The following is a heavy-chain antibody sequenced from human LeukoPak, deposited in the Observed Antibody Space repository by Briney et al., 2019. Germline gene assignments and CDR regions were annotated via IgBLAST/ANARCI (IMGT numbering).Heavy chain of an antibody. V-gene: IGHV3-48*04. CDR3: ARGVNYYDSSGLKSFFDY. D-gene: IGHD3-22*01. J-gene: IGHJ4*02. CDR1: GFTFSSYS. CDR2: ISSSGSTI. Sequence: GGSLRLSCAASGFTFSSYSMNWVRQAPGKGLEWVSYISSSGSTIYYADSVKGRFTISRDNAKNSLYLQMNSLRAEDTAVYYCARGVNYYDSSGLKSFFDYWGQGTLVTVSS.